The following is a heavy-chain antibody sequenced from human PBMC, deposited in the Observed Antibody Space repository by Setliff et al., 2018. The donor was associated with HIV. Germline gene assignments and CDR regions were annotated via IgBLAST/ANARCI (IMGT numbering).Heavy chain of an antibody. J-gene: IGHJ6*03. D-gene: IGHD5-12*01. CDR2: INPNNGDT. V-gene: IGHV1-2*06. CDR1: GYTFTAYY. CDR3: AREFGAGIRQIVAGEFYYMDV. Sequence: ASAKVSCKASGYTFTAYYLHWVRQAPGQGLEWMGRINPNNGDTNYAQKFQGRVTMTRDTSISTAYMELSRLRSDDTAVYYCAREFGAGIRQIVAGEFYYMDVWGKGTTVTVSS.